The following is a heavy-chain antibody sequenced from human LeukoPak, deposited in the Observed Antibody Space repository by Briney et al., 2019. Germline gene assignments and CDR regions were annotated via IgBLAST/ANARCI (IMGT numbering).Heavy chain of an antibody. CDR1: GGSISSYY. CDR2: IYYSGST. J-gene: IGHJ4*02. CDR3: ARVSLNIVGAMVFDY. D-gene: IGHD1-26*01. V-gene: IGHV4-59*01. Sequence: SETLSLTCTVSGGSISSYYWSWIRQPPGKGLEWIGYIYYSGSTNYNPSLKSRATISVDTSKNQFSLKLSSVTAADTAVYYCARVSLNIVGAMVFDYWGQGTLVTVSS.